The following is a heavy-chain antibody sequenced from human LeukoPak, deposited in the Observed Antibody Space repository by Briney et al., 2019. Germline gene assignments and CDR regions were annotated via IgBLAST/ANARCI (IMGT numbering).Heavy chain of an antibody. J-gene: IGHJ4*02. V-gene: IGHV4-39*01. D-gene: IGHD3/OR15-3a*01. CDR1: GGSFRGDYY. CDR3: ARQTGSGLFILP. CDR2: IYYSGST. Sequence: SETLSLTCTVSGGSFRGDYYWAWIRQPPGKGLEWIGSIYYSGSTYYNPSLKSRVTISVDTSKNQFSLKLSSVTAADTAVYCCARQTGSGLFILPGGQGTLVTVSS.